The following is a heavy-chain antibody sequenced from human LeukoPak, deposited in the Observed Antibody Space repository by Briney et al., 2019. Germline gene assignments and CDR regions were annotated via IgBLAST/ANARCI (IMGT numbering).Heavy chain of an antibody. V-gene: IGHV1-18*04. CDR2: ISAYNGNT. Sequence: ASVKVSCKASGYTFTGYYMHWVRQAPGQGLEWMGWISAYNGNTNYAQKLQGRVTMTTDTSTSTAYMELRSLRSDDTAVYYCARDLQGRFLEWLLYSAHYYYMDVWGKGTTVTVSS. CDR1: GYTFTGYY. D-gene: IGHD3-3*01. J-gene: IGHJ6*03. CDR3: ARDLQGRFLEWLLYSAHYYYMDV.